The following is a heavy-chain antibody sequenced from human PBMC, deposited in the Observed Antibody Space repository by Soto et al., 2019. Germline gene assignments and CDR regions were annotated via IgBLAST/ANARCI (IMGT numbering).Heavy chain of an antibody. V-gene: IGHV1-69*01. CDR3: ASLPSFYYGSGYGMDV. D-gene: IGHD3-10*01. Sequence: QVQLVQSGTEVKKPGSSVKVSCKASGGTFRSNAISWVRQAPGQGLEWMGGLITIFGTTNYAQKFQGRVTITADESASTAYMDLSSLRSDDTAVYYCASLPSFYYGSGYGMDVWGQGTTVTVSS. CDR2: LITIFGTT. CDR1: GGTFRSNA. J-gene: IGHJ6*02.